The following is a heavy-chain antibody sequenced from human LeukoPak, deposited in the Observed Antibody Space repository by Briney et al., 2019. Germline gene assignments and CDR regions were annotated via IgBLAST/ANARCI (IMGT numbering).Heavy chain of an antibody. CDR2: IYYSGST. D-gene: IGHD6-19*01. V-gene: IGHV4-59*08. CDR1: GGSFSGYF. Sequence: SESLSLTCAVYGGSFSGYFYSWIRQPPGKGLEWIGYIYYSGSTNYNPSLKSRVTISVDTSKNQFSLKLSSVTAADTAVYYCVRTSGWYEFDYWGQGTLVTVSS. J-gene: IGHJ4*02. CDR3: VRTSGWYEFDY.